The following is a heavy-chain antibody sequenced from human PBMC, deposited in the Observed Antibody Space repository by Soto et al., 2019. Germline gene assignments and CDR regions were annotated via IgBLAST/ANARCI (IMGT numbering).Heavy chain of an antibody. V-gene: IGHV3-23*01. Sequence: GGSLRLSCSASAINFRSYAMSWVRQAPGKGLEWVPAVGGSGSDTSYADSVKGRFTISRDDSKNTLYLHMSSLRGEDTAIYYCAKRQSVDFWSGYLPFFDYWGQGTPVTVSS. CDR3: AKRQSVDFWSGYLPFFDY. D-gene: IGHD3-3*01. CDR1: AINFRSYA. J-gene: IGHJ4*02. CDR2: VGGSGSDT.